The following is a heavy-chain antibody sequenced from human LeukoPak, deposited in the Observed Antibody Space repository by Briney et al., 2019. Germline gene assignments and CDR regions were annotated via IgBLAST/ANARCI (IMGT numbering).Heavy chain of an antibody. J-gene: IGHJ4*02. D-gene: IGHD1-1*01. CDR3: ARDHNYAFDN. Sequence: GGSLRLTCAASGFPFSAYSMNWVRQAPGKGLEWISYIGISSGNTKYADSVKGRFTISGDNAKNSLYLQMNSLRVEDTAVYYCARDHNYAFDNWGQGTLVTVSS. CDR2: IGISSGNT. V-gene: IGHV3-11*06. CDR1: GFPFSAYS.